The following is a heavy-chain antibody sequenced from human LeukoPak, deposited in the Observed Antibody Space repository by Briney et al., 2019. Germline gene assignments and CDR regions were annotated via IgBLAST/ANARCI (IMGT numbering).Heavy chain of an antibody. D-gene: IGHD3-9*01. CDR3: AKDAWGNILTGASAFDI. Sequence: GGSLRLSCVASGFTFSRYWMHWVRQAPGKGLVWVSRINSDGRSTNYADSVKGRFSISRDNAENTLYLQMNSLRAEDTAVYYCAKDAWGNILTGASAFDIWGQGTMVTVSS. CDR2: INSDGRST. J-gene: IGHJ3*02. V-gene: IGHV3-74*01. CDR1: GFTFSRYW.